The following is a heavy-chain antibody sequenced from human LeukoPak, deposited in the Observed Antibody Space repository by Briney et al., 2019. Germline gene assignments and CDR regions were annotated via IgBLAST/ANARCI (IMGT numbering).Heavy chain of an antibody. D-gene: IGHD6-19*01. CDR1: GGSIMNHY. J-gene: IGHJ5*02. Sequence: PSETLSLTCTVSGGSIMNHYWSWIRQPAGKGLEWIGRIYSSGSANYSPSLKNRVSMSIDTSNNHFSLNLTSVTAADTALYFCAREVRYASGWPPPESWGQGTLVTVSS. V-gene: IGHV4-4*07. CDR3: AREVRYASGWPPPES. CDR2: IYSSGSA.